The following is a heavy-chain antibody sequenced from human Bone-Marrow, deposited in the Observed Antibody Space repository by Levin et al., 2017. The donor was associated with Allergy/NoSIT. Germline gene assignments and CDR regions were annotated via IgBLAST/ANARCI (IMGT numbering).Heavy chain of an antibody. CDR2: ISSTGTTV. D-gene: IGHD3-16*02. J-gene: IGHJ4*02. CDR1: GFTFRNYE. Sequence: SCTVSGFTFRNYEMNWVRRAPGKGLEWLSHISSTGTTVDYADSVKGRFTVSRDNAKNSLYLQMNSLRVEDTAVYYCARVYDYIWGSYRPLDYWGQGTLVTVSS. V-gene: IGHV3-48*03. CDR3: ARVYDYIWGSYRPLDY.